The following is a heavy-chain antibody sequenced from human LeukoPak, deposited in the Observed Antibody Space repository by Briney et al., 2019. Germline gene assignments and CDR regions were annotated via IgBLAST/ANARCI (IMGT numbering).Heavy chain of an antibody. J-gene: IGHJ6*04. CDR2: INSDGSST. V-gene: IGHV3-74*01. CDR1: GFTFSSYW. Sequence: PGGSLRLSCAASGFTFSSYWMHWVRQAPGKGLVWVSRINSDGSSTSYADSVKGRFTISRDNAKNSLCLQMNSLRAEDTAVYYCARGSIDYGGMDVWGKGTTVTVSS. CDR3: ARGSIDYGGMDV. D-gene: IGHD4-17*01.